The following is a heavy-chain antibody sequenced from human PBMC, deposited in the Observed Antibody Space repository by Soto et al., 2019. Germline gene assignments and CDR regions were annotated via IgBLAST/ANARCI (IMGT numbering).Heavy chain of an antibody. CDR1: GGTFSSYA. D-gene: IGHD5-18*01. CDR3: ARGRVWLQLSGPSYYFDY. Sequence: QVQLVQSGAEVKKPGSSVKVSCKASGGTFSSYAISWVRQAPGQGLEWMGGIIPIFGTANYAQKFQGRVTMTWDESTSTAYMELRSLRSEDTAVYYCARGRVWLQLSGPSYYFDYWGQGTLVTVSS. V-gene: IGHV1-69*01. CDR2: IIPIFGTA. J-gene: IGHJ4*02.